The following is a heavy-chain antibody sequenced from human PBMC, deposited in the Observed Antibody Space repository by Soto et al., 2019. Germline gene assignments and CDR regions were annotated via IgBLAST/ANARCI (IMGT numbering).Heavy chain of an antibody. CDR2: IYYSGST. V-gene: IGHV4-59*08. CDR3: ARHRYCSGGSCPHYFDN. CDR1: GGSISSYY. D-gene: IGHD2-15*01. Sequence: PSETLSLTCTVSGGSISSYYWSWIRQPPGKGLEWIGYIYYSGSTNYNPSLKSRVTISVDTSKNQFSLKLSSVTAADTAVYYCARHRYCSGGSCPHYFDNWGQGTLLTVSS. J-gene: IGHJ4*02.